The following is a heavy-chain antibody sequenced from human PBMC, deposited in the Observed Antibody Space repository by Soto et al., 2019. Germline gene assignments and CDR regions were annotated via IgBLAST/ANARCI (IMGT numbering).Heavy chain of an antibody. V-gene: IGHV3-30*18. CDR3: AKELQWLVVDFDY. J-gene: IGHJ4*02. CDR2: ISYDGSNK. Sequence: GGSLRLSCAASGFTFSSYGMHWVRQAPGKGLEWVAVISYDGSNKYYADSVKGRFTISRDNSKNTLYLQMNSLRAEDTAVYYCAKELQWLVVDFDYWGQGTLVTVSS. CDR1: GFTFSSYG. D-gene: IGHD6-19*01.